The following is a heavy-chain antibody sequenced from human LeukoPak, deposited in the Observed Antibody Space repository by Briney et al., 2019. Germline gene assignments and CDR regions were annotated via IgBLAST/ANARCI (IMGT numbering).Heavy chain of an antibody. D-gene: IGHD1-20*01. CDR3: ARESYNWNDGWFDP. V-gene: IGHV4-61*02. CDR1: GGSISSGSYY. CDR2: IYTSGST. J-gene: IGHJ5*02. Sequence: SETLSLTCTVSGGSISSGSYYWSWIRQPAGKGLEWIGRIYTSGSTNYNPSLKSRVTISVDTSKNQFSLKLSSVTAADTAVYYCARESYNWNDGWFDPWGQGTLVTVSS.